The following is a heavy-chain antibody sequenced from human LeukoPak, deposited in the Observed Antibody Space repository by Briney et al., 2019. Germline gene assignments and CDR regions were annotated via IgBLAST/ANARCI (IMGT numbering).Heavy chain of an antibody. CDR2: INHSGST. J-gene: IGHJ5*02. CDR1: GGSISSYY. Sequence: SETLSLTCTGSGGSISSYYWSWIRQPPGKELEWIGEINHSGSTNYNPSLKSRVTISVDTSKNQFSLKLSSVTAADTAVYYCARPMTWGISNWFDPWGQGTLVTVSS. V-gene: IGHV4-34*01. CDR3: ARPMTWGISNWFDP. D-gene: IGHD6-13*01.